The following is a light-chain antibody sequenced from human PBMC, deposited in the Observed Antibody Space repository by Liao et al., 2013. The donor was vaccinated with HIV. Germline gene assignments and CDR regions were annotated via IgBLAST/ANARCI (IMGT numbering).Light chain of an antibody. J-gene: IGLJ3*02. CDR2: EDT. V-gene: IGLV3-1*01. CDR3: HAWDSNSWV. Sequence: SYELTQPPSVSVSPGQTASVTCSGDKLGEKYVSWYQQRPGQSPVLVIYEDTKRPSGIPERFSGSNSGNTATLTISGTQAMDEADYYCHAWDSNSWVFGGGTELTVL. CDR1: KLGEKY.